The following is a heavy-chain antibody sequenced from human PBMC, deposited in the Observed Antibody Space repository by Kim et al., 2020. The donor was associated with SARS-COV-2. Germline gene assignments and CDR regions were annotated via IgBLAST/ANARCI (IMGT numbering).Heavy chain of an antibody. D-gene: IGHD3-10*01. CDR1: GGSISSGSYY. J-gene: IGHJ4*02. CDR2: IYTSGST. CDR3: ARNRGAGIDYYGSGSYYDY. V-gene: IGHV4-61*02. Sequence: SETLSLTCTVSGGSISSGSYYWSWIRQPAGKGLEWIGRIYTSGSTNYNPSLKSRVTISVDTSKNQFSLKLSSVTAADTAVYYCARNRGAGIDYYGSGSYYDYWGQGTLVTVSS.